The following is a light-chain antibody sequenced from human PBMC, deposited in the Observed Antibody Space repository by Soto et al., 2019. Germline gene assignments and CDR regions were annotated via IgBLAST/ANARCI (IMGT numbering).Light chain of an antibody. Sequence: EIVMTQSPATLSVSPGERATLFCWASQSISSKLAWCQQKPGQAPRLLIYGASTRATGIPVRFSGSGSGTEFTLTISSLQSEDFAVYYCQQYNNWPPMYTFGQGTKLEIK. CDR3: QQYNNWPPMYT. CDR2: GAS. CDR1: QSISSK. J-gene: IGKJ2*01. V-gene: IGKV3-15*01.